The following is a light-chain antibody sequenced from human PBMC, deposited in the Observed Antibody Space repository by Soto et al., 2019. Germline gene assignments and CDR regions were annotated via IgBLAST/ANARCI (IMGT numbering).Light chain of an antibody. V-gene: IGKV1-39*01. Sequence: DIPMTQSPSSLSASVGDRVTITCRASQSISSYLNWYQQKPGKAPRLLIYAASSLQSGVPSRFSGSGSGTDFTLTISRLQPEDFATYYCQQTYSSLTFGGGTKVEIK. CDR2: AAS. CDR3: QQTYSSLT. J-gene: IGKJ4*01. CDR1: QSISSY.